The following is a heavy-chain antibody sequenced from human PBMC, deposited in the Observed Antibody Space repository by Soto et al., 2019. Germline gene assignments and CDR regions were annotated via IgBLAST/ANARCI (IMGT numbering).Heavy chain of an antibody. Sequence: EVQLVESGGGVVRPGGSLRLSCAASGFTFDDYGMSWVRQAPGKGLEWVSGINWNGGSTGYADSVKGRFTISRDNAKNSLYLQMNILRAEDTALYHCASDGAGSYFMWSGVSSGLQDAFDIWGQGTMVTVSS. CDR1: GFTFDDYG. D-gene: IGHD3-10*01. J-gene: IGHJ3*02. V-gene: IGHV3-20*01. CDR2: INWNGGST. CDR3: ASDGAGSYFMWSGVSSGLQDAFDI.